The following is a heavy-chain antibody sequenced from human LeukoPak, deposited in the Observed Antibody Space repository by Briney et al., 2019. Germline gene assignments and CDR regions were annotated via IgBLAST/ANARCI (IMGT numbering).Heavy chain of an antibody. D-gene: IGHD3-22*01. CDR1: GGSISSSSYY. CDR2: IYYSGST. V-gene: IGHV4-39*07. CDR3: ARESNYYDSSGFDY. Sequence: SETLSLTCTVSGGSISSSSYYWGWIRQPPGKGLEWIGSIYYSGSTYYNPFLKSRVTISVDTSKNQFSLKLSPVTAADTAVYYCARESNYYDSSGFDYWGQGTLVTVSS. J-gene: IGHJ4*02.